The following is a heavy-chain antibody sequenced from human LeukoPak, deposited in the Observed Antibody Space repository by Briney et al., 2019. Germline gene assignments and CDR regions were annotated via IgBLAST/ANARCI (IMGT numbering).Heavy chain of an antibody. CDR2: ISSDGGST. J-gene: IGHJ4*02. D-gene: IGHD3-10*01. CDR1: GFTFSSYA. V-gene: IGHV3-64*01. CDR3: ARVTGPRGGRPEY. Sequence: PGGSLRLSCAASGFTFSSYAMHWVRQVPGKGLEYVSAISSDGGSTYYANSVKGRFTVSRDNSKNTLYLQMGSLRAEDMAVYYCARVTGPRGGRPEYWGQGTLVTVSS.